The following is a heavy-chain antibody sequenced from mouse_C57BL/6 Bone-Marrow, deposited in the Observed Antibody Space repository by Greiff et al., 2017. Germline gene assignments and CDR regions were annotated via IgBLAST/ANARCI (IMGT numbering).Heavy chain of an antibody. CDR2: IYPRDSST. CDR3: ARSGWLPAWFAY. D-gene: IGHD2-3*01. V-gene: IGHV1-85*01. Sequence: VQLVESGPELVKPGASVKLSCKASGYTFTSYDINWVKQRPGQGLEWIGWIYPRDSSTKYNEKFKGKATLTVDTSSSTAYMELHSLTSEDSAVYFCARSGWLPAWFAYWGQGTLVTVSA. J-gene: IGHJ3*01. CDR1: GYTFTSYD.